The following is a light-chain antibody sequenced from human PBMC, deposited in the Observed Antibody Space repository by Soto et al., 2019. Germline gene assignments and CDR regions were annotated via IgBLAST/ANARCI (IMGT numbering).Light chain of an antibody. J-gene: IGKJ5*01. CDR2: RAS. CDR3: LQDFNYPIT. V-gene: IGKV1-6*01. CDR1: RDIRNV. Sequence: AIQLTQSPSSLSASVGDRVTISCRASRDIRNVLAWYQHATGKDPKLLIYRASILHSGVPSRFSGSGSGTDFTLTISSLLPEDFATDYCLQDFNYPITFGQGTRLEIK.